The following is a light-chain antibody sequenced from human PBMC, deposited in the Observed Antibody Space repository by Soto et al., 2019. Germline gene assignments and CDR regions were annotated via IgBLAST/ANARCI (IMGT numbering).Light chain of an antibody. CDR3: QQYGSSPFIT. V-gene: IGKV3-20*01. J-gene: IGKJ5*01. CDR1: QSVSSN. Sequence: EIVLTQSPPTLSLSPGERATLSCRASQSVSSNLAWYQQKPGQAPRLLIYGASSRATGIPDRFSGSGSGTDFTLTISRLEPEDFAVYYCQQYGSSPFITFGQGTRLEIK. CDR2: GAS.